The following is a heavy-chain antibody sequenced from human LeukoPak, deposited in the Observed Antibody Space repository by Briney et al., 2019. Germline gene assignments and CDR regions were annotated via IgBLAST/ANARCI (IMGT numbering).Heavy chain of an antibody. CDR1: GGSMSPYH. CDR3: ARAVSGRFDY. Sequence: SETLSLTCTVSGGSMSPYHWGWIRQPPGKGLEWTGYIYYSGSTNYNPSLKSRVTISVDTSKNQLSLKLSSVTAADTAIYYRARAVSGRFDYWGQGTLVTVSS. J-gene: IGHJ4*02. V-gene: IGHV4-59*08. CDR2: IYYSGST. D-gene: IGHD6-19*01.